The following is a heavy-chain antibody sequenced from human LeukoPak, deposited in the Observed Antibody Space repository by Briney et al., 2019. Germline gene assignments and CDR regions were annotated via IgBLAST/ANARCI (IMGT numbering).Heavy chain of an antibody. D-gene: IGHD3-9*01. CDR3: ARDYAGVLRYFDWYPLGY. CDR1: GFTFSSYS. V-gene: IGHV3-21*01. Sequence: GGSLRLSCAASGFTFSSYSMNWVRQAPGKGLEWVSSISSSSSYIYYADSVKGRFTISRDNAKNSLYLQMNSLRAEDTAVYYCARDYAGVLRYFDWYPLGYWGQGTLVTVSS. J-gene: IGHJ4*02. CDR2: ISSSSSYI.